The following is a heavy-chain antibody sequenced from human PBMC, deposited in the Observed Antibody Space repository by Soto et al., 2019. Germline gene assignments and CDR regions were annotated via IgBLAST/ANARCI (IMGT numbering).Heavy chain of an antibody. D-gene: IGHD2-21*02. V-gene: IGHV4-59*01. CDR3: ARTSTNTNIVVVTARYYFDY. J-gene: IGHJ4*02. CDR1: GGSISSYY. CDR2: IYYSGST. Sequence: SETLSLTCTVSGGSISSYYWSWIRQPPGKGLEWIGYIYYSGSTNYNPSLKSRVTISVDTSKNQFSLKLSSVTAADTAVYYCARTSTNTNIVVVTARYYFDYWGQGTLVTVSS.